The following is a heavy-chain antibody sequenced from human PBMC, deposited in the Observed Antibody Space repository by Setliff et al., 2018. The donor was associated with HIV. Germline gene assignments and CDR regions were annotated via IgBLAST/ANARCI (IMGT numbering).Heavy chain of an antibody. CDR3: ARAGDWYYYYMDV. V-gene: IGHV1-24*01. J-gene: IGHJ6*03. D-gene: IGHD3-16*01. CDR2: FDPEDGET. Sequence: ASVKVSCKVSGSTLTELSMHWVRQAPGKGLEWMGSFDPEDGETIYAQKFQGRVTMTEDTSTDTAYMELSSLRSDDTAVYYCARAGDWYYYYMDVWGKGTTVTVSS. CDR1: GSTLTELS.